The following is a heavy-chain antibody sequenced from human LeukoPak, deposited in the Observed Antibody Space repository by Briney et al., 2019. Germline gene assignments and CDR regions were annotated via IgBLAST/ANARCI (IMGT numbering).Heavy chain of an antibody. V-gene: IGHV3-30-3*01. CDR1: GFTFSSYA. Sequence: GRSLRLSCAASGFTFSSYAMHWVRQAPGKGLEWVAVISYDGSNKYYAGSVKGRFTISRDNSKKTLYLQMNSRRAEDPAVYYCARDEVAEMATMDYWGQGTLVTVSS. D-gene: IGHD5-24*01. J-gene: IGHJ4*02. CDR2: ISYDGSNK. CDR3: ARDEVAEMATMDY.